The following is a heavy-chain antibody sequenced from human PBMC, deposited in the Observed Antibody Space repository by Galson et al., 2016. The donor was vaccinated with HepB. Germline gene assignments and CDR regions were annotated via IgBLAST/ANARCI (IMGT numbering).Heavy chain of an antibody. CDR1: GGSISPYY. CDR2: IYYSGST. D-gene: IGHD2/OR15-2a*01. Sequence: SETLSLTCIVSGGSISPYYWSWIRQPPGKRLEWIGYIYYSGSTNYNPSLNSRVTISLDTSKNQVSLKVTSVTAADTARYYCAREGSGLIGSRNANFYGMDVWGQGTTVTVSS. J-gene: IGHJ6*02. CDR3: AREGSGLIGSRNANFYGMDV. V-gene: IGHV4-59*01.